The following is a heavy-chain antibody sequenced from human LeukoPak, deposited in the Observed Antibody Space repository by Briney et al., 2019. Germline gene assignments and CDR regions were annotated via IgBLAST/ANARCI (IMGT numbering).Heavy chain of an antibody. V-gene: IGHV1-2*02. J-gene: IGHJ5*02. D-gene: IGHD3-10*01. CDR3: ARSEGSGPYWVDP. CDR2: INPNSGGT. Sequence: ASVKVSCKASGYTFTGYYMHWVRQAPGQGLEWMGWINPNSGGTNYAQKFQGRVTMTRDTSISTAYMELRRLRSADTAVYYCARSEGSGPYWVDPWGQGTLVTVSS. CDR1: GYTFTGYY.